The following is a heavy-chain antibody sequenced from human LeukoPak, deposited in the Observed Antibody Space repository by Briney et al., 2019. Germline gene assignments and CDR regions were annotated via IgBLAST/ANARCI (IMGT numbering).Heavy chain of an antibody. Sequence: ASVKVSCKASGYTFTSYDINWVRQATGQGLEWMGWMNPNSGNTGYAQKFQGRVTITRNTSISTAYMELSSLRSEDTAVYYCARTIAAARRAFDIWGQGTMVTVSS. CDR3: ARTIAAARRAFDI. CDR2: MNPNSGNT. D-gene: IGHD6-13*01. CDR1: GYTFTSYD. V-gene: IGHV1-8*03. J-gene: IGHJ3*02.